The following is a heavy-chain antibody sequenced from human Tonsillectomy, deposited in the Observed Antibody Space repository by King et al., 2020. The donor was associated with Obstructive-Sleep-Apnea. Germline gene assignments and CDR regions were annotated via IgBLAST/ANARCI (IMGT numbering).Heavy chain of an antibody. J-gene: IGHJ4*02. CDR3: ASLYFYDSSGFYQNFDY. V-gene: IGHV5-10-1*01. CDR2: IDPSDSYT. Sequence: QLVQSGAGVKKPGESLRISCKGSGYSFTSYWISWVRQMPGKGLEWMGTIDPSDSYTNYSLSFQGHHTISADKSINTAYLQWSSLQASDTPMYYCASLYFYDSSGFYQNFDYWGQGTLVTVSS. D-gene: IGHD3-22*01. CDR1: GYSFTSYW.